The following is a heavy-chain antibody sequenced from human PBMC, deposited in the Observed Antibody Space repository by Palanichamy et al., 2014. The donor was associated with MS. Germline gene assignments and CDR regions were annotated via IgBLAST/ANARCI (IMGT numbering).Heavy chain of an antibody. D-gene: IGHD2-2*01. Sequence: VQLVESGGGVVQPGRSLRLSRAASGFTFSSYGMHWVRQAPGKGLEWVAVISYDGSNKYYAGSVKGRFTISRDNSKNTLYLQMNSLRAEDTAVYYCAKEETAVPAAIGYNWFDPWGQGILVTVSS. CDR3: AKEETAVPAAIGYNWFDP. CDR1: GFTFSSYG. CDR2: ISYDGSNK. V-gene: IGHV3-30*18. J-gene: IGHJ5*02.